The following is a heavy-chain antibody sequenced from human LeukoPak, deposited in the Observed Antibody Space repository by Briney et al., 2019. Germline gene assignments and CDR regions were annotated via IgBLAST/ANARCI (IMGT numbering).Heavy chain of an antibody. V-gene: IGHV3-23*01. CDR1: GFTFSSYA. J-gene: IGHJ4*02. CDR3: ATSKYSGSY. Sequence: GGSLRLSCAASGFTFSSYAMSWVRQAPGKGLEWFSAISGSGGRIYYGASVKGRFTISRDNSKNTLNLQMNSLRAEDTAVYYCATSKYSGSYWGQGTLVTVSS. CDR2: ISGSGGRI. D-gene: IGHD1-26*01.